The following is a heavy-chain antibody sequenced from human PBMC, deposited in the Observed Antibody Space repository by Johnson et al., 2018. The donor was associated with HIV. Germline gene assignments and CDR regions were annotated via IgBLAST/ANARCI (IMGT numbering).Heavy chain of an antibody. CDR2: IYSGGST. Sequence: VQLVESGGGLVQPGGSLRLSCAASGFTVSSNYMSWVRQAPGKGLEWVSVIYSGGSTYYADSVKGRFTISRDNSKNTLYLQMNSLRAEDTAVYYCARDLMGFFYYDSSDAFDIWGQGTMVTVSS. J-gene: IGHJ3*02. CDR3: ARDLMGFFYYDSSDAFDI. CDR1: GFTVSSNY. D-gene: IGHD3-22*01. V-gene: IGHV3-66*01.